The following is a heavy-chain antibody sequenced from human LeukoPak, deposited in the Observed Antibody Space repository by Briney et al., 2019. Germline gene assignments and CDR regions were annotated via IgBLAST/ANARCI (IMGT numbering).Heavy chain of an antibody. Sequence: GGSLRLSCAASGFTFSSYGMSWDRHAPGKERKLFSAISGSGGSTYYADSVKGRFTISRDNSKNTLYLQMNSLRAEDTAVYYCAKDLRLRGIVVVPAAFGWGQGTLVTVSS. CDR2: ISGSGGST. V-gene: IGHV3-23*01. CDR3: AKDLRLRGIVVVPAAFG. J-gene: IGHJ4*02. D-gene: IGHD2-2*01. CDR1: GFTFSSYG.